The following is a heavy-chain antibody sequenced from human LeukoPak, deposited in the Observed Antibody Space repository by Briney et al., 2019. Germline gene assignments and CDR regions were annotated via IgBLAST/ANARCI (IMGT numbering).Heavy chain of an antibody. CDR3: AKGYFDY. CDR2: IYTSGST. Sequence: SQTLSLTCTVSGGSISSGSYYWSWIRQPAGKGLEWTGRIYTSGSTNYNPSLKSRVTISVDTSKNQFSLKLSSVTAADTAVYYCAKGYFDYWGQGTLVTVSS. CDR1: GGSISSGSYY. J-gene: IGHJ4*02. V-gene: IGHV4-61*02.